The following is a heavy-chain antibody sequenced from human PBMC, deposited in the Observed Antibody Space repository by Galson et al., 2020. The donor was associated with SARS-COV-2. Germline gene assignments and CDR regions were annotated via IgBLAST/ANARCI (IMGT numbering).Heavy chain of an antibody. CDR1: EFMFNTFG. V-gene: IGHV3-33*05. CDR3: VRDRYCTITTCYNWFSP. CDR2: ISFDGNTE. Sequence: GGSLRLSCAASEFMFNTFGMHWVRQGPGKGLEWVAFISFDGNTEYCADSVKGRFTVSRDNSNNKLYLQMNNLRADDTAVYYCVRDRYCTITTCYNWFSPWGQGTLVTVSS. J-gene: IGHJ5*02. D-gene: IGHD2-2*01.